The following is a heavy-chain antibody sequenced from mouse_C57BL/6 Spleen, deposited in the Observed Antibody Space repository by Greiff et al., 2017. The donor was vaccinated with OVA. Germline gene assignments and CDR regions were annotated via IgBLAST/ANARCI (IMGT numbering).Heavy chain of an antibody. D-gene: IGHD2-4*01. CDR2: INPNSGST. Sequence: QVQLQQPGAELVKPGASVKLSCKASGYTFTSYWMHWVKQRPGQGLEWIGMINPNSGSTNYNEKFKSKATLTVDKSSSTAYMQLSSLTSEDSAVYYCARGGDYDGAYYAMDDWGQGTSVTVSS. CDR1: GYTFTSYW. J-gene: IGHJ4*01. CDR3: ARGGDYDGAYYAMDD. V-gene: IGHV1-64*01.